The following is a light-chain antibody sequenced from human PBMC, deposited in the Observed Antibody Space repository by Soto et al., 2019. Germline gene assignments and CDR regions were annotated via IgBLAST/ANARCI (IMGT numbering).Light chain of an antibody. CDR1: QSVSDRY. CDR2: ATS. V-gene: IGKV3-20*01. J-gene: IGKJ1*01. CDR3: QQYGSSLWT. Sequence: EIVLTQSPGTLSLSPGERATLSCRASQSVSDRYLAWYQQKPAQAPRLLIYATSSRATGIPDRFSGRGSGTDFTLTISRVEPEDFVVYYCQQYGSSLWTFGQGTKVEIK.